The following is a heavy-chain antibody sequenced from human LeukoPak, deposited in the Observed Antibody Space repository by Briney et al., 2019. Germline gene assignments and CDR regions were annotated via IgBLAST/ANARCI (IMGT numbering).Heavy chain of an antibody. CDR1: GGSISSYY. Sequence: SETLSLTCTVSGGSISSYYWSWIRQPPGKGLEWIGYIYYSGSTNYNPSPKSRVTISVDTSKNQFSLKLSSVTAADTAVYYCARDVLYPRNDAFDIWGQGTMVTVSS. CDR2: IYYSGST. J-gene: IGHJ3*02. CDR3: ARDVLYPRNDAFDI. D-gene: IGHD2-2*02. V-gene: IGHV4-59*01.